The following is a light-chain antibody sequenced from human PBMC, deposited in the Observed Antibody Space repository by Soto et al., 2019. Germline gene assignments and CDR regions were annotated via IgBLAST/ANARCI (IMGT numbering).Light chain of an antibody. J-gene: IGLJ3*02. CDR1: ISDVGGYNY. V-gene: IGLV2-14*01. CDR2: EVI. CDR3: SSYTGSNIV. Sequence: QSALTQPASVSGSPGQSITISCTGTISDVGGYNYVSWYQQHPGKAPKFMIYEVINRPSGVSSRFSGSKSGNTASLTISGLQAEDEANYYCSSYTGSNIVFGGGTKLTVL.